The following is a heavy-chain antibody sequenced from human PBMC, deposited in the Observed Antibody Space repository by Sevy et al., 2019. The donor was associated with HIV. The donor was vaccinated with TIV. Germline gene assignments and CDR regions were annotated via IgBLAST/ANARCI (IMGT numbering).Heavy chain of an antibody. D-gene: IGHD6-6*01. CDR1: GYTFTFYD. V-gene: IGHV1-8*01. Sequence: ASVKVTSKASGYTFTFYDINWVRQATGQGLEWVGWMNPNSGNTGYAQKVQGRVTMTRNTSISTAYMELSSLRSEDTAVFYCARGASLYSSSIIEYDYWGQGTLVTVSS. CDR2: MNPNSGNT. CDR3: ARGASLYSSSIIEYDY. J-gene: IGHJ4*02.